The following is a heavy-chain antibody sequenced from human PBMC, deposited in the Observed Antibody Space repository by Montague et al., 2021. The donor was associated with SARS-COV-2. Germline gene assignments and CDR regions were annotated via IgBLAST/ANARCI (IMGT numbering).Heavy chain of an antibody. J-gene: IGHJ5*02. CDR3: ARDHGHRYVAGGLDP. D-gene: IGHD5-18*01. Sequence: TLSLTCTVSSGSISSVCSISSGGYYWSWIRQHPGMGLEWIGYNYSIVSTSYTPSLKSPVTISFYTSKTQFSLKLSSVTAANTAVNYCARDHGHRYVAGGLDPWGQGTLVTVSS. CDR1: SGSISSVCSISSGGYY. CDR2: NYSIVST. V-gene: IGHV4-31*01.